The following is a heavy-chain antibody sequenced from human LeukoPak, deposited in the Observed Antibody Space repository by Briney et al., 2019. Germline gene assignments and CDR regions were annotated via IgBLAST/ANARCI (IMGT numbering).Heavy chain of an antibody. CDR3: ARFSSYLDW. Sequence: GGSLRHSCAPSRFTFISYTINCVRQAPGKGLEWVSSISGGSSLTYYADSVKGRLNISRDNAKNSLYLQVNSLRAEDTAVYYCARFSSYLDWWGRGALLTVPS. CDR1: RFTFISYT. CDR2: ISGGSSLT. V-gene: IGHV3-21*01. D-gene: IGHD2-2*01. J-gene: IGHJ4*02.